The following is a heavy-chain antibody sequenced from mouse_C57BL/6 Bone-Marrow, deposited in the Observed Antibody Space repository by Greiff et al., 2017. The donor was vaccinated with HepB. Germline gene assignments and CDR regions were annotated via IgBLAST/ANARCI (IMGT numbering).Heavy chain of an antibody. CDR1: GYAFSSSW. V-gene: IGHV1-82*01. Sequence: QVQLQQSGPELVKPGASVKISCKASGYAFSSSWMNWVKQRPGKGLEWIGRIYPGDGDTNYNGKFKGKATLTADKSSSTAYMQLSSLTSEDSAVYFCARRERKWYFDYWGQGTTLTVSS. CDR3: ARRERKWYFDY. J-gene: IGHJ2*01. CDR2: IYPGDGDT.